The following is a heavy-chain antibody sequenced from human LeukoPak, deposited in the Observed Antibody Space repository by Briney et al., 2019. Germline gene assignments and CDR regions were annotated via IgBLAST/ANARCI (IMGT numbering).Heavy chain of an antibody. V-gene: IGHV7-4-1*02. CDR1: GYTFTGYY. D-gene: IGHD1-20*01. Sequence: GASVKVSCKASGYTFTGYYMHWVRQAPGQGLEWMGWINTNTGNPTYAQGFTGRFVFSLDTSVSTAYLQISSLKAEDTAVYYCARAGSYNWNDGTFDYWGQGTLVTVSS. J-gene: IGHJ4*02. CDR2: INTNTGNP. CDR3: ARAGSYNWNDGTFDY.